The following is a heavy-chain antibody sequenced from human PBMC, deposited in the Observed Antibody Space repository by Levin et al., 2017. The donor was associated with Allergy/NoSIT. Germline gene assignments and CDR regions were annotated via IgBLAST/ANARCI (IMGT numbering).Heavy chain of an antibody. CDR3: ARLVVNDILTGYGGYGMDV. V-gene: IGHV5-51*01. CDR2: IYPGDSDT. Sequence: ASVKVSCKGSGYSFTSYWIGWVRQMPGKGLEWMGIIYPGDSDTRYSPSFQGQVTISADKSISTAYLQWSSMKASDTAMYYCARLVVNDILTGYGGYGMDVWGQGTTVTVSS. J-gene: IGHJ6*02. CDR1: GYSFTSYW. D-gene: IGHD3-9*01.